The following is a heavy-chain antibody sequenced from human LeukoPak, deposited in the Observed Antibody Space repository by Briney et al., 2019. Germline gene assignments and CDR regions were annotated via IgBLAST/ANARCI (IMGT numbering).Heavy chain of an antibody. CDR3: ARVFSDWSFDY. V-gene: IGHV4-59*01. CDR1: GGSISSYY. CDR2: IYDSGST. J-gene: IGHJ4*02. D-gene: IGHD3-9*01. Sequence: SSETLSLTCTVSGGSISSYYWSWVPQPPGKGLEWIGYIYDSGSTKYDPSLKSRVIISEDTSKNQFSLKLSSVTAADTAVYYCARVFSDWSFDYWGQGTLVTVSS.